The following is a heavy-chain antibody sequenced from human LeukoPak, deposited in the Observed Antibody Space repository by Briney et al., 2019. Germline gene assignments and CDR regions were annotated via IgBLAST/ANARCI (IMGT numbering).Heavy chain of an antibody. CDR1: GFTFSSYA. CDR2: ISGSGGST. J-gene: IGHJ3*02. Sequence: GGSLRLSCAASGFTFSSYAMSWVRQAPGKGLEWVSAISGSGGSTYYADSVKGRFTISRDNSKNTLYLQMSTLRAEDSAVYYCARGRSGSYDAFDIWGQGTMVTVSS. D-gene: IGHD3-22*01. V-gene: IGHV3-23*01. CDR3: ARGRSGSYDAFDI.